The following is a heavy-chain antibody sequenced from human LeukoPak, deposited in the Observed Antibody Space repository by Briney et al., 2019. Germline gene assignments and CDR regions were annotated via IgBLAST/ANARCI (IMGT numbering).Heavy chain of an antibody. CDR2: ISWNSGST. CDR1: GFTFDDYA. Sequence: GRSLRLSCAASGFTFDDYAMHWVRQAPGKGLEWVSGISWNSGSTYYADSVKGRFTISRDNSKNTLYLQMNSLRAEDTAVYYCAKDSVPDYYSRQPWFDPWGQGTLVTVSS. V-gene: IGHV3-9*01. J-gene: IGHJ5*02. D-gene: IGHD6-13*01. CDR3: AKDSVPDYYSRQPWFDP.